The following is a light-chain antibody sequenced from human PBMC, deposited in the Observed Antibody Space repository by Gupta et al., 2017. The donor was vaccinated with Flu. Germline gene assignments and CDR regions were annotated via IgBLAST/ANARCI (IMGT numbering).Light chain of an antibody. J-gene: IGKJ1*01. CDR1: QSVSTN. CDR3: QQYNGWPQT. V-gene: IGKV3D-15*01. CDR2: GAS. Sequence: PATLSVFPGERATLSCRASQSVSTNLAWYLQKPGQGPRLLVYGASTRATGIPARFSGSGSGTEFTLTISSLQSEDFAVYYCQQYNGWPQTFGQGTKVDI.